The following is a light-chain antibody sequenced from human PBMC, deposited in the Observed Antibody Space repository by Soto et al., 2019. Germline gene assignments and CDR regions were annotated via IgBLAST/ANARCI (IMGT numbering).Light chain of an antibody. Sequence: DILMTHSPDALTVSLGERATINCKSGQTVLYSSNNRNYLAWYQQRPGQPPKLLIYWASTRESGVPDRFSGSGSGTDFTLTISSLQAEDVAVYYCQQYYSTPITFGQGTRLEIK. CDR3: QQYYSTPIT. J-gene: IGKJ5*01. V-gene: IGKV4-1*01. CDR2: WAS. CDR1: QTVLYSSNNRNY.